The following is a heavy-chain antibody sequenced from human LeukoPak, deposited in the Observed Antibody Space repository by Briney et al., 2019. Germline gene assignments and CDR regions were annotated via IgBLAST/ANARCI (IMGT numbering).Heavy chain of an antibody. CDR1: GFTFNDYA. J-gene: IGHJ6*02. Sequence: PGGSLRLSCAASGFTFNDYAMYWVRQTPGKGLEWVTLISYDGYDKSYADSVKGRFTISRDNSKNTLYLQMNSLRAEDTAVYYCAKDTSWVTHNYYGMDVWGQGTTVIVSS. D-gene: IGHD2-21*02. CDR3: AKDTSWVTHNYYGMDV. CDR2: ISYDGYDK. V-gene: IGHV3-30-3*01.